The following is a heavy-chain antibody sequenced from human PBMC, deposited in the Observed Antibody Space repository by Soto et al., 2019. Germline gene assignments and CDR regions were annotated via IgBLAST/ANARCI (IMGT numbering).Heavy chain of an antibody. J-gene: IGHJ6*02. CDR2: TRSRSDT. Sequence: PGGSLRLSFAASGLSFSTYTIKSVRQAPGKGLEWVSSTRSRSDTYYADAVKGRFTISRDDSKRIGCRQMNSLKTDNTTVYYCGGDSNFYYGKDVWGQGT. CDR1: GLSFSTYT. CDR3: GGDSNFYYGKDV. V-gene: IGHV3-21*03.